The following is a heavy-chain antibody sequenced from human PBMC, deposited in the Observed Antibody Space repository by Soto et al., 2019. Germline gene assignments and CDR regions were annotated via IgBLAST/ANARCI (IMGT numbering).Heavy chain of an antibody. CDR2: ISSNGGST. Sequence: PGGSLRLSCSASGFTFSSYAMHWVRQAPGKGLEYVSAISSNGGSTYYADSVKGRFTISRDNSKNTLYLQMSSLRAGDTAVYYCVKDLGAIVVVPAARYYYYSGMDVWGQGTTVTVSS. V-gene: IGHV3-64D*06. CDR1: GFTFSSYA. CDR3: VKDLGAIVVVPAARYYYYSGMDV. D-gene: IGHD2-2*01. J-gene: IGHJ6*02.